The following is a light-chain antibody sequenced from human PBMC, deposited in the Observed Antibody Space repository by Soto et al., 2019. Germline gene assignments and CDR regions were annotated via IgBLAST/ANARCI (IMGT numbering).Light chain of an antibody. J-gene: IGKJ1*01. CDR1: QGIRKE. CDR3: LQYNSYPRT. Sequence: DIQMTQSPSSLSASVGDRVTITCRASQGIRKELAWYQQKPGKGPKRLIYAASSLQNGVPSRFSGSGSGPEFTLTNSAVQSEDFATYYYLQYNSYPRTFEQGTKVDIK. V-gene: IGKV1-17*01. CDR2: AAS.